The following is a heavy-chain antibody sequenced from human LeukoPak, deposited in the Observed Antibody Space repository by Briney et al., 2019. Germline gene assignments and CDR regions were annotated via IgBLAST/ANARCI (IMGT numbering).Heavy chain of an antibody. CDR1: GFSLSTSGVG. D-gene: IGHD5-18*01. CDR2: IYWNDDK. V-gene: IGHV2-5*01. Sequence: SGPTLFKPTQTLTLTCTFSGFSLSTSGVGVGWIRQPPGKALEWLALIYWNDDKRYSPSLKSRLTITKDTSKNQVVLTMTNMDPVDTATYYCALSDTAMVTHDAFDIWGQGTMVTVSS. CDR3: ALSDTAMVTHDAFDI. J-gene: IGHJ3*02.